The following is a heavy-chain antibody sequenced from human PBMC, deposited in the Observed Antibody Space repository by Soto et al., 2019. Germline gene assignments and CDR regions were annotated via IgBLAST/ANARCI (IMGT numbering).Heavy chain of an antibody. J-gene: IGHJ4*02. D-gene: IGHD3-9*01. CDR3: AHSPAYDISTGYYPFDY. Sequence: SGPTLVNPTQTLTLTCTFSGFSLSTSGVGVAWIRQPPGKALEWLALIYWDDGKRYSPSLKTRLNITKDTSKNQVVLTLTNVDPVDTATYYCAHSPAYDISTGYYPFDYWGQGSLVTVSS. CDR2: IYWDDGK. V-gene: IGHV2-5*02. CDR1: GFSLSTSGVG.